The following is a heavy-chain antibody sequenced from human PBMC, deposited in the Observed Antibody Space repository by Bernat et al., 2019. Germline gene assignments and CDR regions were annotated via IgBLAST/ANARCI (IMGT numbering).Heavy chain of an antibody. CDR3: ARGVGATPYYYYYGMDV. D-gene: IGHD1-26*01. V-gene: IGHV1-69*01. CDR2: IIPIFGTA. J-gene: IGHJ6*02. Sequence: QVQLVQSGAEVKKPGSSVKVSCKASGGTFSSYAISWVRQAPGQGLEWMGGIIPIFGTANYAQKFQGSVTITADESTSTAYMELSSLRSEDTAVYYCARGVGATPYYYYYGMDVWGQGTTVTVSS. CDR1: GGTFSSYA.